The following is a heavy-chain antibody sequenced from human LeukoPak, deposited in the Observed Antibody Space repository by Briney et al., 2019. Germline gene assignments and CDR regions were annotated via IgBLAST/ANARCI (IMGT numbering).Heavy chain of an antibody. Sequence: GGSLRLSCAASGFTFSSYAMHWVRQAPGKGLEWVAVISYDGSNKYYADSVKGRFTISRDNSKNTLYLQMNSLRAEDTAVYYCARAYCSGGSCYFWPGWRYYYGMDVWGQGTTVTVSS. CDR2: ISYDGSNK. CDR1: GFTFSSYA. J-gene: IGHJ6*02. CDR3: ARAYCSGGSCYFWPGWRYYYGMDV. V-gene: IGHV3-30-3*01. D-gene: IGHD2-15*01.